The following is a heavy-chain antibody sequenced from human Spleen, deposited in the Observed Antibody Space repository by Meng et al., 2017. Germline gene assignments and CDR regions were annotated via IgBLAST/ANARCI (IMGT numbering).Heavy chain of an antibody. CDR2: INQDGSDK. CDR3: ASDLRGGTAH. J-gene: IGHJ4*02. D-gene: IGHD1-26*01. CDR1: GFTFSSYW. Sequence: GESLKISCAASGFTFSSYWMSWVRQAPGKGLEWVAYINQDGSDKYYVDSVRGRFTISRDNAKNSLYLQLNSLRGDDTAMYYCASDLRGGTAHWGQGALVTVSS. V-gene: IGHV3-7*01.